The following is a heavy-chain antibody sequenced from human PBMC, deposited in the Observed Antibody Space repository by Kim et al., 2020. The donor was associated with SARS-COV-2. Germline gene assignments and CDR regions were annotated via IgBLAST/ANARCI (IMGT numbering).Heavy chain of an antibody. V-gene: IGHV3-11*01. Sequence: GGSLRLSCAASGFTFSDYYMSWIRQAPGKGLECVSYISTIGSTIYYADSLKGRFTISRDNTKNSLYLQMNSLRAEDTAVYYCAKFCTSASCFIDSWGQGTLVTVSS. CDR3: AKFCTSASCFIDS. CDR1: GFTFSDYY. J-gene: IGHJ4*02. CDR2: ISTIGSTI. D-gene: IGHD2-2*01.